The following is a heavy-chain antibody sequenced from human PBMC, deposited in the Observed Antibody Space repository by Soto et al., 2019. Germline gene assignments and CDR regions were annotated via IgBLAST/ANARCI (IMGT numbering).Heavy chain of an antibody. CDR1: GGSISSYY. J-gene: IGHJ6*02. V-gene: IGHV4-59*12. D-gene: IGHD2-15*01. CDR3: ARGRGNCSGGSCYSRKQNYYYGMDV. Sequence: SETLSLTCTVSGGSISSYYWSWIRQPPGKGLEWIGYIYYSGSTNYNPSLKSRVTISVDTSKNQFSLKLSSVTAADTAVYYCARGRGNCSGGSCYSRKQNYYYGMDVWGQGTTVTXSS. CDR2: IYYSGST.